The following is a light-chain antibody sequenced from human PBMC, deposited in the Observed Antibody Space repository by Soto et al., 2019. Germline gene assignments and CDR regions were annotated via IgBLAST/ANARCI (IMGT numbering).Light chain of an antibody. V-gene: IGKV3-20*01. CDR3: QQYDTSPRT. CDR1: QNLGSGY. CDR2: AAS. J-gene: IGKJ1*01. Sequence: EIVWPQTQGTLSLSPGERATLSCRASQNLGSGYLAWYQQKPGQAPRILIYAASSRATGIPDRFSGSGSGTDFTLSISRLEPEDFAVYYCQQYDTSPRTFGQGTNVDIK.